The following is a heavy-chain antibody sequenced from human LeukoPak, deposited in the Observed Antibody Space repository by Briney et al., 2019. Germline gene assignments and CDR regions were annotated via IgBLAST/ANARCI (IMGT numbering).Heavy chain of an antibody. V-gene: IGHV4-59*08. Sequence: SETLSLTCTVSGGSISSYYWSWIRQPPGKGLEWIGYIYSSGHTNYNPSLKNRDTISVDTSKSQFSLNLTSVTAADTAVYYCARHFSGAAAPLPFDYWGQGTLVTVSS. CDR3: ARHFSGAAAPLPFDY. CDR1: GGSISSYY. D-gene: IGHD6-13*01. CDR2: IYSSGHT. J-gene: IGHJ4*02.